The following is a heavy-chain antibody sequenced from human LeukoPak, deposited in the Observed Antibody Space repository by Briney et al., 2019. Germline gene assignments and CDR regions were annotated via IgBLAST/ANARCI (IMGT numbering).Heavy chain of an antibody. J-gene: IGHJ4*02. CDR3: ARDRSGWYDFDY. D-gene: IGHD6-19*01. V-gene: IGHV3-30-3*01. Sequence: GRSLRLSCAASGFTFSSYAMHWVRQAPGEGLEWVAVISYDGSNKYYADSVKGRFTISRDNSKNTLYLQMNSLRAEDTAVYYCARDRSGWYDFDYWGQGTLVTVSS. CDR1: GFTFSSYA. CDR2: ISYDGSNK.